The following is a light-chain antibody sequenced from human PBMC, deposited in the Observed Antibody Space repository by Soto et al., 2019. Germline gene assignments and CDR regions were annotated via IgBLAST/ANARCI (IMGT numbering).Light chain of an antibody. V-gene: IGKV3-15*01. Sequence: EVLMTQSPAPLSRSPGERATLSCWASETVATNLAWYQQRPGQAPRLLIYRASTRATNIPARFSGSGSGTEFTLTISSLQSEDFALYYCQQYHNLWTFGQGTKVDI. J-gene: IGKJ1*01. CDR2: RAS. CDR1: ETVATN. CDR3: QQYHNLWT.